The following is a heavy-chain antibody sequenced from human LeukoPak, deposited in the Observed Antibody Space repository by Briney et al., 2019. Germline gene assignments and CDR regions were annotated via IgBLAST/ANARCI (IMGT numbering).Heavy chain of an antibody. CDR2: ITSDGSNI. V-gene: IGHV3-74*01. J-gene: IGHJ4*02. CDR3: ARGGHSSSDY. D-gene: IGHD3-16*01. CDR1: GFTFSNFW. Sequence: GGSLRLSCAASGFTFSNFWLHWVRQAPGKGLEWVSRITSDGSNINYADSVQGRFTISRDNAKNTLYLQMNSLRAEDTAVYYCARGGHSSSDYWGQGALVTVSS.